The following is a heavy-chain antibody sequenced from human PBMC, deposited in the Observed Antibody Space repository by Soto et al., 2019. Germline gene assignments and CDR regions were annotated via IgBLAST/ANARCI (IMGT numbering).Heavy chain of an antibody. Sequence: PGGSLRLSCAASGFIFSDYYLTWIRQAPGKGLEWVSYIGSSGSSIFYSDSVMGRFTISRDSAKNLVYLQMSSLRAEDTAVYYCARDWSGYRFDYWGQGTPVTVSS. CDR3: ARDWSGYRFDY. CDR1: GFIFSDYY. CDR2: IGSSGSSI. J-gene: IGHJ4*02. V-gene: IGHV3-11*01. D-gene: IGHD3-3*01.